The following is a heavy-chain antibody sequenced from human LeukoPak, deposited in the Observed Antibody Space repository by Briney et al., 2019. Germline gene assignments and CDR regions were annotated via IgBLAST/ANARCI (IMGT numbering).Heavy chain of an antibody. CDR2: IYPSRST. CDR3: TRARYGDYLSLDY. CDR1: GDPMSGFY. J-gene: IGHJ4*02. D-gene: IGHD4-17*01. Sequence: PSDTLSLTCTVSGDPMSGFYWSWIRQPAGKGLEWIGRIYPSRSTNYNPSLKSRVTMSIDTSKNQFSLRLSSVTAADTAVYYCTRARYGDYLSLDYWGQGTLVTVSS. V-gene: IGHV4-4*07.